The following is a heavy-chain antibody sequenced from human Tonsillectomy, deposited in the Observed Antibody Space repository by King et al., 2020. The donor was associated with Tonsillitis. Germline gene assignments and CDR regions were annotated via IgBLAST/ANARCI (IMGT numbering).Heavy chain of an antibody. J-gene: IGHJ4*02. D-gene: IGHD3-3*01. Sequence: VQLVESGGGLVQPGGSLRLSCAASGFTFSSYSMNWVRQAPGKGLEWVSYISSSSCSIYYADSVKGLFTISRDNAKNSLYLQMNSLRAEDTAVYYCARVVRGITIFGVVIDYWGQGTLVTVSS. CDR3: ARVVRGITIFGVVIDY. CDR2: ISSSSCSI. CDR1: GFTFSSYS. V-gene: IGHV3-48*01.